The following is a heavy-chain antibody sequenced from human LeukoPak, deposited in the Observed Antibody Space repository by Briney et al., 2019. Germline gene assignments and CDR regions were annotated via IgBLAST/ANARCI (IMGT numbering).Heavy chain of an antibody. Sequence: GGSLRLSCAASGFTFSSYWMHWVRQAPGKGLVWVSRINSDGSSTSYTDSVKGRFTISRDNAKNTLYLQMNSLRAEDTAVYYCASNNWNEDYFDYWGQGTLVTVSS. D-gene: IGHD1-20*01. J-gene: IGHJ4*02. CDR2: INSDGSST. CDR1: GFTFSSYW. CDR3: ASNNWNEDYFDY. V-gene: IGHV3-74*01.